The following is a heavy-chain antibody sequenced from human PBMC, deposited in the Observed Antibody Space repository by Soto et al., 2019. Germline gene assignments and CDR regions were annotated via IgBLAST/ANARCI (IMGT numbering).Heavy chain of an antibody. CDR1: GFTFSSYA. CDR3: ARAGRTIFGVVTGNWFDP. Sequence: QVQLVESGGGVVQPGRSLRLSCAASGFTFSSYAMHWVRQAPGKGLEWVAVISYDGSNKYYADSVKGRFTISRDNSKNTLYLQMNSLRAEDTAVYYCARAGRTIFGVVTGNWFDPWGQGTLVTVSS. D-gene: IGHD3-3*01. J-gene: IGHJ5*02. CDR2: ISYDGSNK. V-gene: IGHV3-30-3*01.